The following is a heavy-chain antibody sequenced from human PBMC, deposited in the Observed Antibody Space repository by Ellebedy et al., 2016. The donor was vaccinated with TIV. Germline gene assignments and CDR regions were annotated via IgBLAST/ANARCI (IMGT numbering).Heavy chain of an antibody. D-gene: IGHD4-17*01. J-gene: IGHJ4*02. CDR3: ARVTTLATGTGYYFDY. CDR1: GSTISRSW. V-gene: IGHV3-7*01. CDR2: INQNGREK. Sequence: PGGSLRLSCAASGSTISRSWMSWVRQAPGKGLEWVANINQNGREKNFVDSVKSRFSISRDNAKNSLYLQMNSLRAEDTAVYYCARVTTLATGTGYYFDYWGQGTLVTVSS.